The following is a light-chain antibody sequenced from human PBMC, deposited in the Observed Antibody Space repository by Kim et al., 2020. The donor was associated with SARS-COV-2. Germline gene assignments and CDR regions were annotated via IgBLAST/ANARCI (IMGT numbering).Light chain of an antibody. CDR2: YDS. CDR1: NIGSKS. V-gene: IGLV3-21*04. CDR3: QGWDSSSDHVL. J-gene: IGLJ2*01. Sequence: SSELTQPPSVSVAPGKTARITCGGNNIGSKSVHWYQQKPGQAPVLVIYYDSDRPSGIPERFSGSNSGNTATLTISRVEAGDEADYYCQGWDSSSDHVLFG.